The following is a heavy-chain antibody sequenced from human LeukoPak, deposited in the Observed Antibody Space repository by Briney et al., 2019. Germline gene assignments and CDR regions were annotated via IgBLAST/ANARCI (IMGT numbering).Heavy chain of an antibody. CDR2: ISGGSSNV. CDR1: GFTFSSYE. J-gene: IGHJ4*02. V-gene: IGHV3-48*03. D-gene: IGHD5-18*01. Sequence: GGSLRLSCAASGFTFSSYEMNWVRQAPGKGLEWISAISGGSSNVYYAASARGRFTISRDNAENSLYLQLNTMRAEDTAVYYCARGFRDTAMFLDYWGQGTLVTVSS. CDR3: ARGFRDTAMFLDY.